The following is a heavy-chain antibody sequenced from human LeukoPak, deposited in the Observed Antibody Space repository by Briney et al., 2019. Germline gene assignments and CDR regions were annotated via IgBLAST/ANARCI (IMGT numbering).Heavy chain of an antibody. D-gene: IGHD1-26*01. CDR2: IYSDGSST. J-gene: IGHJ4*02. CDR1: GFTFSSYW. Sequence: GGSLRLSCEASGFTFSSYWMHWVRQAPGKVLVWVSRIYSDGSSTSFADSVKGRFTVSRDNAKNTLYLQMNSLRAEDTAMYYCAGDDGTYPYYFNYWGQGTLVTVSS. CDR3: AGDDGTYPYYFNY. V-gene: IGHV3-74*01.